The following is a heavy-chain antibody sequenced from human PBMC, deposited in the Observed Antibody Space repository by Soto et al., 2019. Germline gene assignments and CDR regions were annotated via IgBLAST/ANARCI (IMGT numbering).Heavy chain of an antibody. V-gene: IGHV3-64*01. Sequence: EVQLVESGGGLVQPGGSLRLSCAASGFTFGSSAMHWVRQAPGKGLEYVSAISSSGSRTFYTNSVKGRFTISRDNSKNTLYLQMGSLRTEDMAVYYCAWADSGGWYMDWGQGTLVTVSS. CDR2: ISSSGSRT. CDR1: GFTFGSSA. CDR3: AWADSGGWYMD. D-gene: IGHD6-19*01. J-gene: IGHJ4*02.